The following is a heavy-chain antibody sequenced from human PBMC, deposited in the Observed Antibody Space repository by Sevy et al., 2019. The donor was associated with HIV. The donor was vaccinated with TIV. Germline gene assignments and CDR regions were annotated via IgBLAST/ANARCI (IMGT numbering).Heavy chain of an antibody. CDR3: ARERGYYDFWSGYYPYYFDY. V-gene: IGHV3-11*01. Sequence: GGSLRLSCIASGFIYGDYAMNWVRQAPGKGLEWVSYISSSGSTIYYADSVKGRFTISRDNAKNSLYLQMNSLRAEDTAVYYCARERGYYDFWSGYYPYYFDYWGQGTLVTVSS. D-gene: IGHD3-3*01. J-gene: IGHJ4*02. CDR2: ISSSGSTI. CDR1: GFIYGDYA.